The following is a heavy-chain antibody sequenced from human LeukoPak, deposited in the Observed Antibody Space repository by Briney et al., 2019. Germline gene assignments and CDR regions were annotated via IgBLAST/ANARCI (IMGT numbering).Heavy chain of an antibody. D-gene: IGHD2-8*01. V-gene: IGHV1-69*06. CDR2: IIPIFGTA. CDR1: GYTFTSYG. CDR3: ARDFCTNGVCYDNWFDP. J-gene: IGHJ5*02. Sequence: SVKVSCKASGYTFTSYGISWVRQAPGQGLEWMGGIIPIFGTANYAQKFQGRVTITADKSTSTAYMELSSLRSEDTAVYYCARDFCTNGVCYDNWFDPWGQGTLVTVSS.